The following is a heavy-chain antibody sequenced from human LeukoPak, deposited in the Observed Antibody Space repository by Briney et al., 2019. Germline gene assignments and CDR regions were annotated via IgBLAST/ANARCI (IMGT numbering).Heavy chain of an antibody. D-gene: IGHD6-19*01. CDR3: ARRGYRSGANAFDI. CDR1: GYSFSTYW. Sequence: HGEFLKISCKGSGYSFSTYWIGWVRQMPGKGLEWMGIIYPGDSDTRYSPSFQGQVTISADKSISTAYLQWSSLKASDTAMYYCARRGYRSGANAFDIWGQGTMVTVSS. J-gene: IGHJ3*02. V-gene: IGHV5-51*01. CDR2: IYPGDSDT.